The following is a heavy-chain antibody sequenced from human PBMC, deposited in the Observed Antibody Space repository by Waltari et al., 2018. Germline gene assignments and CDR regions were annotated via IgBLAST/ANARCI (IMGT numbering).Heavy chain of an antibody. CDR1: GFTLNSHW. J-gene: IGHJ6*02. D-gene: IGHD3-3*01. Sequence: EVQLVESGGGLVQPGGSLRISCAASGFTLNSHWMRWVRQAPGKWLEGVANINQDGSAKFYLDSVRGRFTVSRDNTQSSLFLQMNSLTAEDTAVYYCTRRFFNYYWYGMDVWGQGTTVAVSS. CDR2: INQDGSAK. V-gene: IGHV3-7*03. CDR3: TRRFFNYYWYGMDV.